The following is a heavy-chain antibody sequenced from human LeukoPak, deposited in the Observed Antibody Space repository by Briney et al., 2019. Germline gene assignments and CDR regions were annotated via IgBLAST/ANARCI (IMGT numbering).Heavy chain of an antibody. D-gene: IGHD1-14*01. Sequence: GGSLRLSCAASGFTFSSYSMNWVRQAPGKGLEWVSSISSSSSYMYYADSVKGRFTISRDNAKNSLYLQMDSLRAEDTAVYYCAGGLTARLDYWGQGTLVTVSS. CDR3: AGGLTARLDY. CDR1: GFTFSSYS. J-gene: IGHJ4*02. V-gene: IGHV3-21*01. CDR2: ISSSSSYM.